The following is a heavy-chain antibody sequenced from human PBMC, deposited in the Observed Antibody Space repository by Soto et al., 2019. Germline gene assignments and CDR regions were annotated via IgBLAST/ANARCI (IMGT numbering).Heavy chain of an antibody. CDR3: ARLYSSSR. Sequence: QVQLQQWGAGLLKPSETLSLTCAVYGGSFSGYYWSWIHQPPGKGLEWIGEINHSGSTNYNPSLKSRVTISVDTSKNQFSLKLSSVTAADTAVYYCARLYSSSRWGQGTLVTVSS. J-gene: IGHJ4*02. CDR2: INHSGST. CDR1: GGSFSGYY. D-gene: IGHD6-6*01. V-gene: IGHV4-34*01.